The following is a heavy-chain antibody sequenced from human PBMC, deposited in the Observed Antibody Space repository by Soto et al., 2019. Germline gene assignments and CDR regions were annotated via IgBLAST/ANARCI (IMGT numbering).Heavy chain of an antibody. Sequence: EVQLVESGGGLVQPGGSLRVSCAASGFTFSSYEMNWVRQAPGKGLEWVSYISSSGSTKYYADSVKGRFTISRDNAKNSLYLQMNSLRAEDTAVYYCARASSRGGLRYWGQGTLVTVS. CDR3: ARASSRGGLRY. CDR2: ISSSGSTK. D-gene: IGHD3-10*01. J-gene: IGHJ4*02. V-gene: IGHV3-48*03. CDR1: GFTFSSYE.